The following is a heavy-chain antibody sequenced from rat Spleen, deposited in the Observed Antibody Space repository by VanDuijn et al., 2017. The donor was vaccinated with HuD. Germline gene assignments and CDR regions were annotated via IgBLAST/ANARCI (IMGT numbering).Heavy chain of an antibody. Sequence: EVQLVESGGGLVQPGRSLKLSCAASGFTFSNYGMAWVRQAPTKGLEWVATISYDGSSTYYRDSVKGRFTISRDNAKSTLYLQMDSLRSEDTATYYCARINYFDYWGQGVMVTVSS. CDR2: ISYDGSST. CDR1: GFTFSNYG. V-gene: IGHV5-29*01. J-gene: IGHJ2*01. CDR3: ARINYFDY.